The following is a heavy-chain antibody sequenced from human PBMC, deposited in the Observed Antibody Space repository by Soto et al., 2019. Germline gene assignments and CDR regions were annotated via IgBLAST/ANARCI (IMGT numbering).Heavy chain of an antibody. J-gene: IGHJ4*02. CDR1: GFTFSSYG. D-gene: IGHD5-18*01. Sequence: QVQLVESGGGVVQPGRSLRLSCAASGFTFSSYGMHWVRQAPGKGLEWVAVISYDGSNKYYADSVKGRFTISRDNSKNTLYLQMNSLRAEETAVYYCAKEGYSYGYGFDYWGQGTLVTVSS. CDR2: ISYDGSNK. V-gene: IGHV3-30*18. CDR3: AKEGYSYGYGFDY.